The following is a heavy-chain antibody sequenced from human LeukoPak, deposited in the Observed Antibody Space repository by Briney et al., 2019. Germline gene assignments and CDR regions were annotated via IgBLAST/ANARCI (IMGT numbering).Heavy chain of an antibody. CDR3: AGRDY. Sequence: SETLSLTCTVSGAPISNYYWSWIRQPAGKGLEWIGRVYTGGSTNYNPSLRSRVTISVDNSRNQFFLNLRSVTAADTAVYYCAGRDYWGQGTLVTDSS. CDR2: VYTGGST. CDR1: GAPISNYY. D-gene: IGHD1-26*01. V-gene: IGHV4-4*07. J-gene: IGHJ4*02.